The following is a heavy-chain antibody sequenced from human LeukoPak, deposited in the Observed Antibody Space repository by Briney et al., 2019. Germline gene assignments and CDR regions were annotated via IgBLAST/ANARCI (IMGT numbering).Heavy chain of an antibody. Sequence: GGSLRLSCAASGFTFSSYGMHWVRQAPGKGLEWVAVISYDGSNKYYADSVKGRFTISRDNSKNTLHLQMNSLRAEDTAVYYCAKDESVYYYYYGMDVWGQGTTVTVSS. CDR2: ISYDGSNK. J-gene: IGHJ6*02. V-gene: IGHV3-30*18. CDR3: AKDESVYYYYYGMDV. CDR1: GFTFSSYG.